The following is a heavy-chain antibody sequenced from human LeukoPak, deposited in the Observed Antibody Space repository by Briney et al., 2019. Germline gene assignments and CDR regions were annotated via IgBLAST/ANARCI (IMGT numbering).Heavy chain of an antibody. CDR2: IIPIFGTA. D-gene: IGHD4-17*01. CDR3: ALTTDGGYYFDY. J-gene: IGHJ4*02. V-gene: IGHV1-69*13. Sequence: SVKVSCKASGGTFSSYAISWVRQAPGQGLEWMGGIIPIFGTANYAQKFQGRVTITADESTSTAYMELSSLRSEDTAVYYCALTTDGGYYFDYWGQGTLVTVSS. CDR1: GGTFSSYA.